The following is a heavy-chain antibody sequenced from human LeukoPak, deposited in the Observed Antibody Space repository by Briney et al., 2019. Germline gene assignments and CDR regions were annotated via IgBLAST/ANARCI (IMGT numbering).Heavy chain of an antibody. V-gene: IGHV6-1*01. Sequence: SQTLSLTCAISGDSVSRNSAAWNWIRQSPSRGLEWLGRTYYRSKWYNDYAVSVKSRITINPDTSKNQFSLQLNSVTPEDTAVYYCARGDYYGSGSYRYYYYGMDVWGLGTTVTVSS. D-gene: IGHD3-10*01. CDR2: TYYRSKWYN. CDR3: ARGDYYGSGSYRYYYYGMDV. CDR1: GDSVSRNSAA. J-gene: IGHJ6*02.